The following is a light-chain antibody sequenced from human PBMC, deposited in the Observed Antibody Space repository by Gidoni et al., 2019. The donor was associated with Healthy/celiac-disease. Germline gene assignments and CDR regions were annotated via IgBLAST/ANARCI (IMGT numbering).Light chain of an antibody. CDR3: LQGYNDPWT. Sequence: QMSQSPSSLSASVVDRVTITFRAGQGIRNDVGSYQQKTGKATKLLIYAASTLQSGVPPRVSGPGSRTDFTLTLSSLQPPDIVTYYCLQGYNDPWTFGQGTKVEIK. CDR2: AAS. CDR1: QGIRND. J-gene: IGKJ1*01. V-gene: IGKV1-6*01.